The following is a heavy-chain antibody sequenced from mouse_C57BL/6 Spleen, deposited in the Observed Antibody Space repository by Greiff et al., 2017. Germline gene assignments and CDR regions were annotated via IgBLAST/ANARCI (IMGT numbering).Heavy chain of an antibody. CDR2: INPNNGGT. Sequence: EVQLQQSGPELVKPGASVKLSCKASGYTFTDYNMHWVKQSHGKSLVWIGYINPNNGGTSYNQKFKGKATLTVNKSSSTAYMELRSLTSEDSAVYYCASSMVTNFDDWGQGTTLTVSS. J-gene: IGHJ2*01. CDR3: ASSMVTNFDD. CDR1: GYTFTDYN. D-gene: IGHD2-2*01. V-gene: IGHV1-22*01.